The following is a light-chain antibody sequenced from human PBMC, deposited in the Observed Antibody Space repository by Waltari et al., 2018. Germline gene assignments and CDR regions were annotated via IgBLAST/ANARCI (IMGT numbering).Light chain of an antibody. J-gene: IGKJ1*01. V-gene: IGKV3-15*01. Sequence: EIVMMQSPGTLFASPGERVILSCRASQSVGSNLAWYQQNPGQAPRLLIYGASTRATDVPGTFSGSGSGRVFTLTISSLQSEDFALYYCQQYYNWPRTFGQGTKVEIK. CDR2: GAS. CDR1: QSVGSN. CDR3: QQYYNWPRT.